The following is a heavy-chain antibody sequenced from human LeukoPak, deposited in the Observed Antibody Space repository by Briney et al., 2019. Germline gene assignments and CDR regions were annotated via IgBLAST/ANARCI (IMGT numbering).Heavy chain of an antibody. D-gene: IGHD3-16*01. CDR3: ARTMGGDFDY. CDR2: IYSGGST. J-gene: IGHJ4*02. Sequence: PGGSLRLSCAISGFTVSSDYMSWVRQAPGKGLEWVSVIYSGGSTYYADSVKGRFTISRDNSKNTLYLQMNSLRAEDTAVYYCARTMGGDFDYWGQGTLVTVSS. CDR1: GFTVSSDY. V-gene: IGHV3-66*01.